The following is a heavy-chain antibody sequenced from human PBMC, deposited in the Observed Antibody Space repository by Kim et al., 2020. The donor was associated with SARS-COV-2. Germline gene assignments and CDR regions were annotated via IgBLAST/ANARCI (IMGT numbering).Heavy chain of an antibody. Sequence: GGSLRLSCAASGFTFSSYGMHWVRQAPGKGLEWMAVISYDGSNKYYADSVKGRFTISRDNSKNTLYLQMNSLRAEDTAVYYCAKDIAAFKWDAFDIWGQGTMVTVSS. J-gene: IGHJ3*02. CDR2: ISYDGSNK. V-gene: IGHV3-30*18. D-gene: IGHD6-13*01. CDR1: GFTFSSYG. CDR3: AKDIAAFKWDAFDI.